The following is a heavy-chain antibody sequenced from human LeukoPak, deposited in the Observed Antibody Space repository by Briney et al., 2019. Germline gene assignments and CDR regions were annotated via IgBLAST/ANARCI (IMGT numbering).Heavy chain of an antibody. CDR3: ANTRGSVRGVMDY. CDR2: FSYSGNI. CDR1: GASINSGTYY. D-gene: IGHD3-10*01. Sequence: SETLSLTCTVSGASINSGTYYWGWVRQPPGKGLEWIGTFSYSGNIYYNPSLKSRVTISVDTSKNQFSLKLSSVTAADTAVYYCANTRGSVRGVMDYWGQGTLVTVSS. V-gene: IGHV4-39*01. J-gene: IGHJ4*02.